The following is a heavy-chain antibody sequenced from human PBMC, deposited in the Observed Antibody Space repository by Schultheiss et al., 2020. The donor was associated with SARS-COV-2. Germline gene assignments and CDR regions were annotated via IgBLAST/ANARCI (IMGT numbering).Heavy chain of an antibody. J-gene: IGHJ4*02. D-gene: IGHD2-21*02. CDR2: INHSGST. V-gene: IGHV4-34*01. CDR1: GGSFSNFY. Sequence: SETLSLTCAVYGGSFSNFYWSWIRQPPGKGLEWIGKINHSGSTNYNPSLKSRVTISVDTSKNQFSLKLSSVTAADTAVYYCARLAYCGGDCYLPYYFDYWGQGTLVTVSS. CDR3: ARLAYCGGDCYLPYYFDY.